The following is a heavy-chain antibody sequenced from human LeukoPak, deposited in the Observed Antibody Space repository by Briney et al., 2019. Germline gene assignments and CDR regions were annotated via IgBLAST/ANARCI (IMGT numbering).Heavy chain of an antibody. D-gene: IGHD3-3*01. CDR2: IYHSGST. CDR1: GYSISSGYY. J-gene: IGHJ4*02. CDR3: ARHHYDFWSGYYE. Sequence: SETLSLTCAVSGYSISSGYYWGWIRQPPGKGLEWIGSIYHSGSTYYNPSLKSRVTISVDTSKNQSSLKLSSVTAADTAVYYCARHHYDFWSGYYEWGQGTLVTVSS. V-gene: IGHV4-38-2*01.